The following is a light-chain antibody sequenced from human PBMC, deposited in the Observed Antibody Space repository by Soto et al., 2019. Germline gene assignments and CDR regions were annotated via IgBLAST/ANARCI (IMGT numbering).Light chain of an antibody. Sequence: EVLLILSPSTLSLSPGASAPLSCRASQSISDTLAWYQQKPGQAPRLLIYGASTRATGIPARFSGSGSGTEFTLTISSLQSEDFAVYYCQQYNNWPRTFGQGSKVDIK. CDR2: GAS. J-gene: IGKJ1*01. V-gene: IGKV3-15*01. CDR1: QSISDT. CDR3: QQYNNWPRT.